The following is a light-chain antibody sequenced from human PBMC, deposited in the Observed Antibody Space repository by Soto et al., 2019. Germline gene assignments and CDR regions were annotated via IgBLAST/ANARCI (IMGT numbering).Light chain of an antibody. CDR2: EVS. V-gene: IGLV2-14*01. CDR1: SSDVGGYNY. J-gene: IGLJ1*01. CDR3: SSYTSSSTLEV. Sequence: QSVLTQPASVSGSPGQSITISCTGTSSDVGGYNYVSWYQQHPGKAPKLMIYEVSNRPSGVSNRFSGSKSGNTASLTISGLQAADEADYYCSSYTSSSTLEVFGTGTKLTVL.